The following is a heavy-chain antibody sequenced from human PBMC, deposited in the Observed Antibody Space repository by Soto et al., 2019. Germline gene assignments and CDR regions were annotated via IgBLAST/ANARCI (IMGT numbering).Heavy chain of an antibody. Sequence: EVQLLESGGGLVQPGGSLRLSCAASGFTFSSYDMTWVRQAPGKGLEWVSAISGSASSTYYADSVKGRFTISRDNSKDTVYLQMNSLRANDTAVYYCAKSIVATISFDYWGQGTLVTVSS. V-gene: IGHV3-23*01. CDR3: AKSIVATISFDY. D-gene: IGHD5-12*01. CDR2: ISGSASST. J-gene: IGHJ4*02. CDR1: GFTFSSYD.